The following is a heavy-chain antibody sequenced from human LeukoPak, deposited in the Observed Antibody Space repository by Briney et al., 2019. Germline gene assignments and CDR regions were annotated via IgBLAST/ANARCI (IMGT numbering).Heavy chain of an antibody. CDR1: GGSISSYY. CDR2: IYYSGST. Sequence: SETLSLTCTVSGGSISSYYWSWIRQPPGKGLEWIGYIYYSGSTSYNPSLKSRVTISVDTSKNQFSLKLSSVTAADTVVYYCARDWFCSSTSCYAQGILDAFDIWGQGTMVTVSS. J-gene: IGHJ3*02. D-gene: IGHD2-2*01. CDR3: ARDWFCSSTSCYAQGILDAFDI. V-gene: IGHV4-59*12.